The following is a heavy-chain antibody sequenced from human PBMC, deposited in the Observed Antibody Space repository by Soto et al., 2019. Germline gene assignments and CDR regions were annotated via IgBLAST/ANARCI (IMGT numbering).Heavy chain of an antibody. D-gene: IGHD5-18*01. CDR1: GFTFNSYA. CDR2: ISYDGSNK. Sequence: SLSISCAASGFTFNSYAMHWVRQAPGKGLEWVAVISYDGSNKYYADSVKGRFTISRDNSKNTLYLQMNSLRAEDTAVYYCARDHGYSYGYAYYYYGMDVWGQGTTVTVSS. V-gene: IGHV3-30-3*01. J-gene: IGHJ6*02. CDR3: ARDHGYSYGYAYYYYGMDV.